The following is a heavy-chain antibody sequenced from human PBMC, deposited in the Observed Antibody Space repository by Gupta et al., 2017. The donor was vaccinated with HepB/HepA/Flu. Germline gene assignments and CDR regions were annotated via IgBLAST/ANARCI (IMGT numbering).Heavy chain of an antibody. CDR2: ISESGGYT. CDR1: GFTFRHHV. J-gene: IGHJ4*01. Sequence: EVQLLESGGGLVQPGGSLLLSCAFSGFTFRHHVIYWLRQAPGKGLEWGSAISESGGYTSYADSVKGRFTISGDNSKNIVYLQMNSLRVDDTAVYFCAKLRIRMTATGGDYWGHGTLVTVSS. V-gene: IGHV3-23*01. CDR3: AKLRIRMTATGGDY. D-gene: IGHD2-21*02.